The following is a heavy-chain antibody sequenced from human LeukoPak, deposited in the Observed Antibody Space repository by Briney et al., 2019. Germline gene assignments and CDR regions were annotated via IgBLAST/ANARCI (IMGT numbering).Heavy chain of an antibody. V-gene: IGHV3-23*01. Sequence: GGSLRLSCAASRFTFSNYAMSWVRQAPGKGLEWVSAITGNGDYTDYADSVKGRFTISRDNAKNSLYLQMNSLRAEDTALYYCAKGANTAGCFDYWGQGTLVTVSS. CDR1: RFTFSNYA. D-gene: IGHD6-13*01. J-gene: IGHJ4*02. CDR3: AKGANTAGCFDY. CDR2: ITGNGDYT.